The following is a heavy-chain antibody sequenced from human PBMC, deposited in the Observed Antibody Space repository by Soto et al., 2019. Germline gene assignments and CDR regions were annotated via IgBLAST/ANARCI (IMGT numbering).Heavy chain of an antibody. D-gene: IGHD4-17*01. J-gene: IGHJ1*01. CDR1: GFTFSTYS. CDR2: ISSSSTTI. CDR3: ARGIYVDPREYFKY. V-gene: IGHV3-48*01. Sequence: EVQLVESGGGLVQPGGSLRLSCAASGFTFSTYSMNWVRQAPGKGLEWVSYISSSSTTIYYADSVKGRFTISRDNAKKSLYLQMNSLRAEETAVYYCARGIYVDPREYFKYWVQGTLVIVSS.